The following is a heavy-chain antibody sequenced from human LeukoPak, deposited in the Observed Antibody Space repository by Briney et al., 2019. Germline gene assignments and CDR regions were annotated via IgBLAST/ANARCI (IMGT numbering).Heavy chain of an antibody. CDR3: AKGKKGPIAAAGPPYDY. V-gene: IGHV3-53*01. J-gene: IGHJ4*02. CDR2: IFSDGRT. Sequence: GGSLRLSCAASGFSVSSNYMSWVRQPPGKGLEWVSLIFSDGRTFYADSVKGRFTISRDNSKNTLYLQMNSLRAEDTAVYYCAKGKKGPIAAAGPPYDYWGQGTLVTVSS. CDR1: GFSVSSNY. D-gene: IGHD6-13*01.